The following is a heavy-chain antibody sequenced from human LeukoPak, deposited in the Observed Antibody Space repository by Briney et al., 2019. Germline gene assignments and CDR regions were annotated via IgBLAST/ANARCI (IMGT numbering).Heavy chain of an antibody. CDR3: ASGAYSYYYMDV. CDR2: IYYTGST. D-gene: IGHD1-26*01. Sequence: SETLSLTCTISGGSVSDYYWSWIRQSPGKGLEWIGYIYYTGSTTYNPSLKSRVTISVDTSKNQFSLKLSSVTAADTAVYYCASGAYSYYYMDVWGKGTTVTISS. V-gene: IGHV4-59*02. J-gene: IGHJ6*03. CDR1: GGSVSDYY.